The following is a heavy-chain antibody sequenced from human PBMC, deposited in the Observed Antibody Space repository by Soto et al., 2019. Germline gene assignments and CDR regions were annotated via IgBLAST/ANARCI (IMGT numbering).Heavy chain of an antibody. D-gene: IGHD3-3*01. CDR3: ASSYYDFWSGPSGGYYYYGMDA. CDR1: GGSISSFY. Sequence: PSETLSLTFTVSGGSISSFYWSWIRQPPGKGLEWIGYIYYSGSTTYNPSLKSRVTISVDTSKNQFSLKLSAVTAADTAVYYCASSYYDFWSGPSGGYYYYGMDAWGQGSSVTVSS. J-gene: IGHJ6*02. V-gene: IGHV4-59*01. CDR2: IYYSGST.